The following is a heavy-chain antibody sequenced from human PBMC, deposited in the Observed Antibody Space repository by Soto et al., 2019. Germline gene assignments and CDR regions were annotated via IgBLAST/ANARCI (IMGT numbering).Heavy chain of an antibody. D-gene: IGHD6-19*01. Sequence: GGSLRLSCSASGFTFSSYAMHWVRQAPGKGLEYVSAISSNGGSTYYADSVKGRFTISRDDSKNTLYLQMSSLRAEDTAVYYCVKAHLAVAGHGYYWGQGTLVTVSS. CDR1: GFTFSSYA. J-gene: IGHJ4*02. CDR2: ISSNGGST. CDR3: VKAHLAVAGHGYY. V-gene: IGHV3-64D*06.